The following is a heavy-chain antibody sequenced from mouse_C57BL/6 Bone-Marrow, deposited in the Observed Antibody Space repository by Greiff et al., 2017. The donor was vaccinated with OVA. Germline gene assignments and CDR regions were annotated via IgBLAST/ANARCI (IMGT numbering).Heavy chain of an antibody. Sequence: DVQLQESGAELVRPGASVKLSCTASGFNIKDDYMHWVKQRPEQGLEWIGWIDPENGDTEYASKFQGKATITADTSSNTAYLQLSSLTSEDTAVYYCTTGDDYDCAWFAYWGQGTLVTVSA. CDR3: TTGDDYDCAWFAY. J-gene: IGHJ3*01. V-gene: IGHV14-4*01. CDR2: IDPENGDT. D-gene: IGHD2-4*01. CDR1: GFNIKDDY.